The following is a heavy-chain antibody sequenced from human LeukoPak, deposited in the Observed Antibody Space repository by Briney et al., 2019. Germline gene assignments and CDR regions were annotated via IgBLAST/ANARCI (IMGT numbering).Heavy chain of an antibody. CDR3: ARHQLQQLEVFDY. D-gene: IGHD6-13*01. CDR1: GGSISSYY. Sequence: KPSETLSLTCTISGGSISSYYWSWIRQPPGKGLEWIGYIYTSGSTNYNPSLESRVTISVDTSKNQFSLKLSSVTAADTAVYYCARHQLQQLEVFDYWGQGTLVTVSS. J-gene: IGHJ4*02. CDR2: IYTSGST. V-gene: IGHV4-4*09.